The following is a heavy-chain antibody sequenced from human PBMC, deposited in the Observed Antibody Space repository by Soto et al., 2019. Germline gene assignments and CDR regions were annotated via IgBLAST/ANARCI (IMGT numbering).Heavy chain of an antibody. CDR1: GFTFSSYA. CDR2: ISYDGSNK. V-gene: IGHV3-30*14. Sequence: GGSLRLSCAASGFTFSSYAMHWVRQAPGKGLEWVAVISYDGSNKYYADSVKGRFTISRDNSKNTLYLQMNSLRAEDTAVYYCARVRGGGRRYGMDVWGQGTTVTVSS. CDR3: ARVRGGGRRYGMDV. D-gene: IGHD1-26*01. J-gene: IGHJ6*02.